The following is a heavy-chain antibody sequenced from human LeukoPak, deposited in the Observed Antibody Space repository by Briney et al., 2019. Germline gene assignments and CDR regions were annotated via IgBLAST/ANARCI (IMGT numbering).Heavy chain of an antibody. V-gene: IGHV4-59*08. CDR2: IYYSGST. D-gene: IGHD2-2*01. CDR3: ARLGRTSYWYFDL. J-gene: IGHJ2*01. Sequence: PSETPSLTCTVSGAPIITYYWSWVRQPPGKGLEWIGYIYYSGSTNYNPSLKGRVTISVDTSRNQFSLKLSSVTAADTAVYYCARLGRTSYWYFDLWGRGTLVTVSS. CDR1: GAPIITYY.